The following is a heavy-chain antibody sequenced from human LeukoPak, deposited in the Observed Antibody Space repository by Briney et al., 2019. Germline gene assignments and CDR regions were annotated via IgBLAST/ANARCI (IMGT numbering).Heavy chain of an antibody. CDR2: INWNGGST. D-gene: IGHD6-13*01. CDR1: GFTFDDYG. Sequence: GGSLRLSCAASGFTFDDYGVSWVRQAPGKGLEWVSGINWNGGSTGYADSVKGRFTISRDNAKNSLYLQMNSLRAEDTAVYYCARGMAAAAFDYWGQGTLVTVSS. CDR3: ARGMAAAAFDY. V-gene: IGHV3-20*04. J-gene: IGHJ4*02.